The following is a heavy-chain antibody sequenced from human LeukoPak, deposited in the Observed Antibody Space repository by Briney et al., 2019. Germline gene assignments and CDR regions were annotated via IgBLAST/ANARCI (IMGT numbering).Heavy chain of an antibody. CDR3: ARDNYYYYGMDV. Sequence: SETLSLTCTVSGGSISSYYWSWIRQPPGKGLEWIGYIYYSGSTNYNPSLRSRVTISVDTSKNQFSLKLSSVTAADTAVYYCARDNYYYYGMDVWGQGTTVTVSS. CDR2: IYYSGST. V-gene: IGHV4-59*01. J-gene: IGHJ6*02. CDR1: GGSISSYY.